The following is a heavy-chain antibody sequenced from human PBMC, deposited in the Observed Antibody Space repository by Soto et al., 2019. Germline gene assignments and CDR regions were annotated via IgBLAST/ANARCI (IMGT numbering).Heavy chain of an antibody. CDR2: INHSGST. Sequence: SETLSLTCAVYGGSFSGYYWSWIRQPPGKGLEWIGEINHSGSTNYNPSLKSRVTISVDTSKNQFSLKLSSVTAADTAVYYCERGSNYDFWSGDFDYWGQGTLVTVSS. V-gene: IGHV4-34*01. D-gene: IGHD3-3*01. J-gene: IGHJ4*02. CDR1: GGSFSGYY. CDR3: ERGSNYDFWSGDFDY.